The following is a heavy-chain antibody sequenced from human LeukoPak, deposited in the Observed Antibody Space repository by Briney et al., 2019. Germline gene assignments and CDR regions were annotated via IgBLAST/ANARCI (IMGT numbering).Heavy chain of an antibody. V-gene: IGHV4-34*01. D-gene: IGHD4-17*01. Sequence: PSETLSLTCAVYGGSFSGYYWSWIRQPPGKGLEWIGEINHSGSTNYNPSLKSRLTISVDTSKNQFSLKLSSVTAEDTAVYYCARGPKTTVNTDYFDYWGQGTLVTVSS. J-gene: IGHJ4*02. CDR2: INHSGST. CDR1: GGSFSGYY. CDR3: ARGPKTTVNTDYFDY.